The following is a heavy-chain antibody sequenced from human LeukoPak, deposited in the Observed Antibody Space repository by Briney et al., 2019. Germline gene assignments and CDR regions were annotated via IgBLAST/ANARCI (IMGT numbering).Heavy chain of an antibody. Sequence: ASAKVSCKVSGYTLTELSMHWVRQAPGKGLEWMGGFDPEDGETIYAQKFQGRVTMTEDTSTDTAYMELSSLRSEDTAVYYCATYGSGSYYNAYWGQGTLVTVSS. V-gene: IGHV1-24*01. CDR2: FDPEDGET. CDR1: GYTLTELS. J-gene: IGHJ4*02. CDR3: ATYGSGSYYNAY. D-gene: IGHD3-10*01.